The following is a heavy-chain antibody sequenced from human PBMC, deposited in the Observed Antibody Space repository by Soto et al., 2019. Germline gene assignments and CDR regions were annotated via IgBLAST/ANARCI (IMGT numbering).Heavy chain of an antibody. Sequence: GESLNISCNGSGYIFSTNWIAWVRQIPGKGLECMGIIYPDGSDTIYSPSFQGRVTISADKSITTAYLQWSSLKASDTAIYYCAGGGGESYYYFGLDVWGLGTPVTVSS. J-gene: IGHJ6*02. CDR3: AGGGGESYYYFGLDV. CDR1: GYIFSTNW. V-gene: IGHV5-51*01. D-gene: IGHD3-10*01. CDR2: IYPDGSDT.